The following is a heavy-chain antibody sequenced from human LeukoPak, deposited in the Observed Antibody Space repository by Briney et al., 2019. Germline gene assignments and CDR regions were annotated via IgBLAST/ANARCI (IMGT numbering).Heavy chain of an antibody. V-gene: IGHV4-59*01. D-gene: IGHD3-3*01. CDR3: ARIFGVVIDY. Sequence: SETLSLTCTVSGGSISSNYWSWIWQPPGKGLEWIGYIHYSGSTYYNPSLKSRVTMSLDTSKNLFSLKLSSVTAADTAVYYCARIFGVVIDYWGPGTLVTVSS. J-gene: IGHJ4*02. CDR2: IHYSGST. CDR1: GGSISSNY.